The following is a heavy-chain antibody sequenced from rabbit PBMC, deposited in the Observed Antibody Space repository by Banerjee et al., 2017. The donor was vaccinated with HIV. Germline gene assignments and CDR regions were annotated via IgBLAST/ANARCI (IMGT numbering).Heavy chain of an antibody. CDR2: IYAGSSGST. CDR1: GFSFSSSYY. J-gene: IGHJ3*01. V-gene: IGHV1S40*01. D-gene: IGHD6-1*01. CDR3: ARDVAGYAGYGYASRLDL. Sequence: QSLEESGGDLVKPGASLTLTCTASGFSFSSSYYMCWVRQAPGKGLEWIACIYAGSSGSTYYASWAKGRFTISKTSSTTVTLQMTSLTAADTATYFCARDVAGYAGYGYASRLDLWGQGTLVTVS.